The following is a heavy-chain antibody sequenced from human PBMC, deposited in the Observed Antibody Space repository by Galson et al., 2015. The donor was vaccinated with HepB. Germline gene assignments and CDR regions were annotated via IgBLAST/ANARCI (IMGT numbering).Heavy chain of an antibody. CDR2: ISAYNGNT. CDR3: ARENSGSYSFVSYYYGMDV. D-gene: IGHD1-26*01. V-gene: IGHV1-18*01. Sequence: SVKVSCKASGYTFTSYGISWVRQAPGQGLEWMGWISAYNGNTNYAQKLQGRVTMTTDTSTSTAYMELRSLRSDDTAVYYCARENSGSYSFVSYYYGMDVWGQGTTVTVSS. CDR1: GYTFTSYG. J-gene: IGHJ6*02.